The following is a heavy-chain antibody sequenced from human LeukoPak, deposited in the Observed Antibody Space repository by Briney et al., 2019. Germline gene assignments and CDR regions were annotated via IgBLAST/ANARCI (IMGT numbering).Heavy chain of an antibody. Sequence: GESLKISCKGSGDNFNRHWIGWVRQMSGKGLEWMGIIYLGDSDTRYSPSFQGQITISADKSISTAYLQWSSLKASDTAIYYCARHSSYNSGWPLDYWGQGTLVTVSS. J-gene: IGHJ4*02. CDR2: IYLGDSDT. CDR3: ARHSSYNSGWPLDY. CDR1: GDNFNRHW. V-gene: IGHV5-51*01. D-gene: IGHD6-19*01.